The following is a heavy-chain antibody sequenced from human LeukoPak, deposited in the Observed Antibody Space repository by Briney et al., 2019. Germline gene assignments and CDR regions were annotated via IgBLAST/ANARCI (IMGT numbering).Heavy chain of an antibody. Sequence: GGSLRLSSAASGFTFSSYAMSWVRQAPGKGLEWVSVISTGGGSTYYADSVKGRFTISRDNSKNTLYLQMSSLRAEDTAVYYCAKDRGAAAGRGGFDYWGQGTLVTVSS. V-gene: IGHV3-23*01. D-gene: IGHD6-13*01. J-gene: IGHJ4*02. CDR2: ISTGGGST. CDR1: GFTFSSYA. CDR3: AKDRGAAAGRGGFDY.